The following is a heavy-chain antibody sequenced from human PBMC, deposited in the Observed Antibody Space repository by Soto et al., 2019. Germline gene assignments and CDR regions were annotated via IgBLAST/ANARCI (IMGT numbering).Heavy chain of an antibody. V-gene: IGHV3-7*05. Sequence: EVQLVESGGGLVQSGGSLRLSCAASGFTFSRYWMSWVRQGPGKGLEWVANIKQDGSEKYYVDSVKGRFTISRDNAKYSLYLQMTSLRAEDTAVYHCAKSLSAIPGDSWGQGTLVTVSS. J-gene: IGHJ4*02. D-gene: IGHD2-2*01. CDR1: GFTFSRYW. CDR2: IKQDGSEK. CDR3: AKSLSAIPGDS.